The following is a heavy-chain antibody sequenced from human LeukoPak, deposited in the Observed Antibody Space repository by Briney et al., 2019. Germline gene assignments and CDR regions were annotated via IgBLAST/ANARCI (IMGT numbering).Heavy chain of an antibody. J-gene: IGHJ4*02. CDR2: ISGNGGST. Sequence: GGSLRLSCAASGFTFSSYAMSWVRQAPGKGLEWVSAISGNGGSTFYTDAVKGRFTISRDNSKNTLYLQVNSLRAEDAAVYYCAKESGRYYGSGFCDYWGQGTLVTVSS. CDR1: GFTFSSYA. D-gene: IGHD3-10*01. CDR3: AKESGRYYGSGFCDY. V-gene: IGHV3-23*01.